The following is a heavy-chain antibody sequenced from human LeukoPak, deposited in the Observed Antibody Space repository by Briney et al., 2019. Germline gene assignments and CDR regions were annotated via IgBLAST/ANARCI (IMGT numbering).Heavy chain of an antibody. CDR1: GYTFSRYG. Sequence: GASVKVSCKASGYTFSRYGISWVRQAPGQGLEWMAWISGYNGNTNYAQKVQGRVTTTTDTSTSTAYMELRSLRSDDTAVYYCARERRSGYEGAFDIWGQGTMVTVSS. V-gene: IGHV1-18*01. D-gene: IGHD5-12*01. CDR2: ISGYNGNT. CDR3: ARERRSGYEGAFDI. J-gene: IGHJ3*02.